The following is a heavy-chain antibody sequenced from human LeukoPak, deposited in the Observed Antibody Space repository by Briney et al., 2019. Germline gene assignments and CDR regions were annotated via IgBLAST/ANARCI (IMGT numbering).Heavy chain of an antibody. CDR1: GSSFTSYW. CDR2: IFPGDSDT. D-gene: IGHD2-2*01. Sequence: GESLQISCKGSGSSFTSYWIGWVRQLPGKGLEWMGVIFPGDSDTRYSPSFQGQVTISADKSISTAYLQWSSLKASDTAMYYCARPLTSSIDSWGQGTLVTVSS. J-gene: IGHJ4*02. V-gene: IGHV5-51*01. CDR3: ARPLTSSIDS.